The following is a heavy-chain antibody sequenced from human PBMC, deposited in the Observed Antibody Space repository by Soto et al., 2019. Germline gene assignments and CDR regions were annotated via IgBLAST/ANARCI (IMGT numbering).Heavy chain of an antibody. J-gene: IGHJ4*02. CDR1: GDYVTISDYY. D-gene: IGHD3-22*01. Sequence: QLQLQESGPGLVKPSETLSLTCTVSGDYVTISDYYWGWIRQPPGKGLEWIGSIHYSGSTYYNPSRKSRVTISGDTSKKQFSLNLTSVTAADAAVYYCAAHDSGGYYAEYWGQGPLVTISA. V-gene: IGHV4-39*01. CDR3: AAHDSGGYYAEY. CDR2: IHYSGST.